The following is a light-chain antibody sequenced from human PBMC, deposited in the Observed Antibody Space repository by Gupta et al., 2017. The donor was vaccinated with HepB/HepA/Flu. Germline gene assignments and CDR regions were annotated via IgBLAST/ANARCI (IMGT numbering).Light chain of an antibody. Sequence: SYVLTQPPSVSVAPGKTASITCGGNNIGTKGVHWYQQMPGQAPVMVIYNDSDRPSGIPERFSGSNSGSTATLTISRVEAGDEAEYYCQVWDRSDDSEVCGGGTKLTVL. CDR3: QVWDRSDDSEV. CDR2: NDS. V-gene: IGLV3-21*04. J-gene: IGLJ2*01. CDR1: NIGTKG.